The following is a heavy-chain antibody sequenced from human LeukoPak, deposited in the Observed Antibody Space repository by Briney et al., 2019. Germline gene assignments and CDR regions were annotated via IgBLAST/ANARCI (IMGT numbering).Heavy chain of an antibody. CDR3: ARDSIVVVPAAQFDP. CDR1: GFTFSSYS. J-gene: IGHJ5*02. Sequence: PGGSLRLFCAASGFTFSSYSMKWVRQAPGKGLEWVSSISSSSSYIYYADSVKGRFTISRDNAKNSLYLQMNSLRAEDTAVYYCARDSIVVVPAAQFDPWGQGTLVTVSS. CDR2: ISSSSSYI. V-gene: IGHV3-21*01. D-gene: IGHD2-2*01.